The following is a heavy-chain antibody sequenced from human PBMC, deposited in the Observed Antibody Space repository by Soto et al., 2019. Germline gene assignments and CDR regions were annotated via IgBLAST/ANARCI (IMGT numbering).Heavy chain of an antibody. D-gene: IGHD3-3*01. CDR1: GFTFSSYA. Sequence: GGSLRLSCAASGFTFSSYAMHWVRQAPGKGLEWVAVISYDGSNKYYADSVKGRFTISRDNSKNTLYLQMNSLRAEDTAVYYCARGPTIFGVVTPFDYWGQGTLVTVSS. J-gene: IGHJ4*02. CDR2: ISYDGSNK. CDR3: ARGPTIFGVVTPFDY. V-gene: IGHV3-30*04.